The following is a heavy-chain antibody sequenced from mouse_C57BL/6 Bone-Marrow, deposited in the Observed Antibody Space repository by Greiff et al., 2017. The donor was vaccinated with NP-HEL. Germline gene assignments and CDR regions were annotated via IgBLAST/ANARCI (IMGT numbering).Heavy chain of an antibody. CDR1: GFTFGSYA. CDR2: ISSGGDYI. CDR3: TRGAYYDPYYAMDY. D-gene: IGHD2-4*01. J-gene: IGHJ4*01. Sequence: EVHLVESGEGLVKPGGSLKLSCAASGFTFGSYAMSWVRQTPEKRLEWVAYISSGGDYIYYADTVKGRFTISRNNARNTLYLQMSSLKSEDTAMYYCTRGAYYDPYYAMDYWGQGTSVTVSS. V-gene: IGHV5-9-1*02.